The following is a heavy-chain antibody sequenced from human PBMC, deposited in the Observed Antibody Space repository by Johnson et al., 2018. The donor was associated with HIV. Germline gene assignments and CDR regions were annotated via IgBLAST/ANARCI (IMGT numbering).Heavy chain of an antibody. D-gene: IGHD6-13*01. J-gene: IGHJ3*02. Sequence: VQLVESGGGLVKPGGSLRVSCAASGFTFSDAWMSWVRQAPGKGLEWVGRIKSKTDGGTTDYAAPVTGRFTISRDDSKNTLYLQMNSLRAGDTAVYYCARHKGQQYDTFDIWGQGTMVTVSS. V-gene: IGHV3-15*01. CDR1: GFTFSDAW. CDR2: IKSKTDGGTT. CDR3: ARHKGQQYDTFDI.